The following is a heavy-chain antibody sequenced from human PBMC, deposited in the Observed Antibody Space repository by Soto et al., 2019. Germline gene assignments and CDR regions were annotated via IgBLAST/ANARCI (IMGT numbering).Heavy chain of an antibody. CDR1: GGSISSYY. D-gene: IGHD1-26*01. J-gene: IGHJ5*02. V-gene: IGHV4-59*12. CDR3: AKDWGGIGTYFFSS. CDR2: IHYSGST. Sequence: SETLSLTCTVSGGSISSYYWSWIRQSPEKGLEWIGYIHYSGSTSYNPSLKSRVTISVDTPKNQFSLKLSSVTAADTAVYYCAKDWGGIGTYFFSSWGQGTLVTVSS.